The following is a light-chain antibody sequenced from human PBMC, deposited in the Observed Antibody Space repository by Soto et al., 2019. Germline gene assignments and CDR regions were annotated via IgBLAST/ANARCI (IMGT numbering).Light chain of an antibody. Sequence: DIEMTQSPATLSVSPGDRGTLTCRASQSISSYLAWYQQKPGQAPRLLIYAASSLASGVPSRFSGSGSGTDFTLTISSLEPEDFAVYYCQQSCSSPITFGQGTRLEIK. CDR2: AAS. CDR3: QQSCSSPIT. CDR1: QSISSY. V-gene: IGKV3-20*01. J-gene: IGKJ5*01.